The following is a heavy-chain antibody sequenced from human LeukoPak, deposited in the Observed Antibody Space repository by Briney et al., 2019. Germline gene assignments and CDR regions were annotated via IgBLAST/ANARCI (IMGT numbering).Heavy chain of an antibody. CDR3: ARGLNRNDYGDYGY. D-gene: IGHD4-17*01. CDR1: GGSISSYY. J-gene: IGHJ4*02. V-gene: IGHV4-59*01. Sequence: SETLSLTCTVSGGSISSYYWSWIRQPPGKGLEWIGYIYYTGSTSYNPSLKSRVTISVQTSKNQFSLKLSSVTAADTAVYYCARGLNRNDYGDYGYWGQGTLVTVSS. CDR2: IYYTGST.